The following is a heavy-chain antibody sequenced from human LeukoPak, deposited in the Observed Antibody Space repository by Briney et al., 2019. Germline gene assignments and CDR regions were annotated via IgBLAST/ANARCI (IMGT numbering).Heavy chain of an antibody. CDR1: GFTVSSNY. Sequence: RGSLRLSCAASGFTVSSNYMSWVRQAPGKGLEWVSVIYSGGTTFYADSVKGRFTISRDTSKNTLYLQMNSLKTEDTAVYYCTMYYYDSSGYYYFDYWGQGTLVTVSS. D-gene: IGHD3-22*01. V-gene: IGHV3-53*01. CDR2: IYSGGTT. J-gene: IGHJ4*02. CDR3: TMYYYDSSGYYYFDY.